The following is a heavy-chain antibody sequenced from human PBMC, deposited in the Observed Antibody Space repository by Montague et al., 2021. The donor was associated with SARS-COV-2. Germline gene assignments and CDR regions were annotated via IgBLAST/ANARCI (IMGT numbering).Heavy chain of an antibody. Sequence: SETLSLTCVVSGDSISTDNWCTWVLLPPGKGLVGGVEIDHTGSTKYKPSHKRRVSMSVDKSCNQFSLRLTSVTAADTAIYYCSRKGSGGSDLAYWGQGTLVTVSS. J-gene: IGHJ4*02. CDR2: IDHTGST. CDR1: GDSISTDNW. D-gene: IGHD3-10*01. CDR3: SRKGSGGSDLAY. V-gene: IGHV4-4*02.